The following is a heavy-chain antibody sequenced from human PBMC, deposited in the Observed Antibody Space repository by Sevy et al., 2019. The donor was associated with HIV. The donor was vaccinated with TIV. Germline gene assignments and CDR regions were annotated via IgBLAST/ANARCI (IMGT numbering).Heavy chain of an antibody. Sequence: GGSLRLSCAASGFTFSSYAMSWVRQAPGKGLEWVSAISGSGGTTYYADSVKGRFTISRDNSKNTLYLQMNSLRAEDKAVYHCAKVSEGSGGYYGDAFDIWGQGTMVTVSS. CDR3: AKVSEGSGGYYGDAFDI. CDR2: ISGSGGTT. CDR1: GFTFSSYA. D-gene: IGHD3-10*01. J-gene: IGHJ3*02. V-gene: IGHV3-23*01.